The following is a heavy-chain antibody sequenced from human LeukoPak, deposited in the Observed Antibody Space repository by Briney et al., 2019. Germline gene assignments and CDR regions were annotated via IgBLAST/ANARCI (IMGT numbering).Heavy chain of an antibody. J-gene: IGHJ4*02. CDR2: ISGGGDTT. CDR1: GFTFSTYG. D-gene: IGHD5-18*01. Sequence: PGGSLRLSCAASGFTFSTYGMHWVRQAPGKGLEWVSAISGGGDTTYYADSVKGRFTISRDSSKNTLYLQMNSLRAEDTAIYYFSYLPSAKFPIGNDYGYLFKLWGQGTLVTVSS. CDR3: SYLPSAKFPIGNDYGYLFKL. V-gene: IGHV3-23*01.